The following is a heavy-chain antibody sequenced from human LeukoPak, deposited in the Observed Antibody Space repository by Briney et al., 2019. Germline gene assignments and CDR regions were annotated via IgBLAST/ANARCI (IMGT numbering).Heavy chain of an antibody. V-gene: IGHV4-4*07. Sequence: SETLSLTCTVSGGSISSYYWSWIRQPAGKGLEWIWRIYTSGSTNYNPSLKSRVTMSVDTSKNQFSLKLSSVTAADTAVYYCARVIGYCSGGSCYNWFDPWGQGTLVTVSS. CDR2: IYTSGST. J-gene: IGHJ5*02. D-gene: IGHD2-15*01. CDR3: ARVIGYCSGGSCYNWFDP. CDR1: GGSISSYY.